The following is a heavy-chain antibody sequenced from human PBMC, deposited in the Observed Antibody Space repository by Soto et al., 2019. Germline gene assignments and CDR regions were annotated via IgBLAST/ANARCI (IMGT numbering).Heavy chain of an antibody. CDR2: ISYDGSNK. CDR1: GFTFDNYG. Sequence: QVQLVESGGGVVQPARSLRLSCAASGFTFDNYGMHWVRQAPGQGLEWVAVISYDGSNKHYADSVEGRFTISRDNSKNTLYLQMNTLRPEDTAVYYCAKPAAGMSLQFYYFGSWGQGTLVTVSS. J-gene: IGHJ4*02. V-gene: IGHV3-30*18. CDR3: AKPAAGMSLQFYYFGS. D-gene: IGHD6-13*01.